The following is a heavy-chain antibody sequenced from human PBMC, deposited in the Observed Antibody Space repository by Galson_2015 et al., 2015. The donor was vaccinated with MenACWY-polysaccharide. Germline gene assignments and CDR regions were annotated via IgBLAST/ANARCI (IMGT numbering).Heavy chain of an antibody. CDR1: GFPFSSYG. Sequence: SLRLSCAASGFPFSSYGMHWVRQAPGKGLEWVAFIRSDGSNKYYADSVKGRFTISRGNAKNTLYLQMNSLRAEDTAVYFCVRDPPQFLELFDYWGQGTLVTVSS. V-gene: IGHV3-30*02. CDR2: IRSDGSNK. CDR3: VRDPPQFLELFDY. D-gene: IGHD2/OR15-2a*01. J-gene: IGHJ4*02.